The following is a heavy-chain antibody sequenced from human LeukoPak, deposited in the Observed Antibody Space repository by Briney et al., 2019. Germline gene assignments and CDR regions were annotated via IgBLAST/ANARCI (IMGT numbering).Heavy chain of an antibody. V-gene: IGHV1-46*01. J-gene: IGHJ4*02. Sequence: ASVKVSCKASGDTFTSYYMHRVRQAPGQGLEWMGIINPSGGSTSYAQKFQGRVTMTRDTSTSTVYMELSSLRSEDTAVYYCARSTIVRGVIIGEIDYWGQGTLVTVSS. CDR1: GDTFTSYY. CDR3: ARSTIVRGVIIGEIDY. CDR2: INPSGGST. D-gene: IGHD3-10*01.